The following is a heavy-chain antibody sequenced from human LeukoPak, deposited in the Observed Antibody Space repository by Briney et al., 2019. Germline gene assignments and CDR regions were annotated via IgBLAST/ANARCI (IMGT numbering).Heavy chain of an antibody. Sequence: PGGSLRLSCAASGFTFTNYAMNWVRQAPEKGLEWVSTIHGGGDVTYYADSVKGRFTIPRDNSRNTLYLQMNSLRAEDTAVYYCAKALSSSFYYFDLGGRGTLVTVSS. CDR3: AKALSSSFYYFDL. V-gene: IGHV3-23*01. J-gene: IGHJ2*01. D-gene: IGHD3-16*02. CDR2: IHGGGDVT. CDR1: GFTFTNYA.